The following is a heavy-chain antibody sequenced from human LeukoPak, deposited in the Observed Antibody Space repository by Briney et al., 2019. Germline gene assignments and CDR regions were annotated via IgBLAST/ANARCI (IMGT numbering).Heavy chain of an antibody. CDR1: GGSVSSGSYY. CDR3: ARFKGGSVY. V-gene: IGHV4-61*02. J-gene: IGHJ4*02. CDR2: IYTSGST. D-gene: IGHD3-16*01. Sequence: SQTLSLTCTVSGGSVSSGSYYWSWIRQPAGKGLEWIGRIYTSGSTNYNPSLKSRVTISVDTSKNQFSLKLSSVTAADTAVYYCARFKGGSVYWGQGTLVTVSS.